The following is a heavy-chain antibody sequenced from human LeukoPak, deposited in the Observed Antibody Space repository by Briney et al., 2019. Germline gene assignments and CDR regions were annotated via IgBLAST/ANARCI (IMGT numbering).Heavy chain of an antibody. CDR1: GGSIRSYY. Sequence: SETLSLTCTVSGGSIRSYYWSWIRQPAGKGLEWIGRIYSSGTTICNPSLKSRVTISVDTSKNQFSLKMSSVTAADTAVYYCAREGGSYDSSGYYSLHYYFDYWGQGTLVTVSS. CDR2: IYSSGTT. D-gene: IGHD3-22*01. CDR3: AREGGSYDSSGYYSLHYYFDY. V-gene: IGHV4-4*07. J-gene: IGHJ4*02.